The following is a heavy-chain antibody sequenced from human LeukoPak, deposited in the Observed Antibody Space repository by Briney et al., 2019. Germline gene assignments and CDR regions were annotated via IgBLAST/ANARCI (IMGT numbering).Heavy chain of an antibody. CDR3: ARASGGHCDY. Sequence: ASVKVSCKASGYTFTGYYMHWVRRAPGQGLEWMGMINPSDGDTDHAQKFQGRVTMTRDTSTNTVYMELRSLTSDDTAVYYCARASGGHCDYWGQGTLVTVSS. D-gene: IGHD3-10*01. CDR2: INPSDGDT. J-gene: IGHJ4*02. V-gene: IGHV1-46*01. CDR1: GYTFTGYY.